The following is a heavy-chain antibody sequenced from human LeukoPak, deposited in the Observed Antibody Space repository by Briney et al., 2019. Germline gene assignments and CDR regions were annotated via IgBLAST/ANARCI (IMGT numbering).Heavy chain of an antibody. J-gene: IGHJ4*02. CDR2: IYYSGST. D-gene: IGHD6-13*01. V-gene: IGHV4-59*01. CDR3: ARGMQQLYHFDS. Sequence: PSETLSLTCAVSGGSISGYYWSWIRQPPGKGLEWIGYIYYSGSTNYNPSLKSRVTISVDTSKNQFSLKLSSVTAADTAVYYCARGMQQLYHFDSWGRGTLVTVSS. CDR1: GGSISGYY.